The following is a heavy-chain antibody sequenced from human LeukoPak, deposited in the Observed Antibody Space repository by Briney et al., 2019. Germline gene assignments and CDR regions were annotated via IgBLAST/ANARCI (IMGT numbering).Heavy chain of an antibody. J-gene: IGHJ5*02. D-gene: IGHD2-21*02. V-gene: IGHV1-69*01. Sequence: GASVKVSCKASGGTFSSYAISWVRQAPGQGLEWMGGIIPIFGTANYAQKFQGRVTITADESTSTAYMELSGLRSEDTAVYYCARGRGDSENWFDPWGQGTLVTVSS. CDR3: ARGRGDSENWFDP. CDR1: GGTFSSYA. CDR2: IIPIFGTA.